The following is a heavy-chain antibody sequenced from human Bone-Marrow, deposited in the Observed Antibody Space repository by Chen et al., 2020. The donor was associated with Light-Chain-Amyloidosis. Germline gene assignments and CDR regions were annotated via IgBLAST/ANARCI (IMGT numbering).Heavy chain of an antibody. CDR1: GFPFSSYA. CDR2: IRVSGGST. V-gene: IGHV3-23*01. D-gene: IGHD6-19*01. J-gene: IGHJ4*02. Sequence: EVQLLESGGGLVQPGGSLRLSCAASGFPFSSYAMSWVRQDPGKGLGWVSAIRVSGGSTYYADSVKGRFTISRDNSKNTLYLQMNSLRAEDTAVYYCAKDIRYSSGWYYFDSWGQGTLVTVSS. CDR3: AKDIRYSSGWYYFDS.